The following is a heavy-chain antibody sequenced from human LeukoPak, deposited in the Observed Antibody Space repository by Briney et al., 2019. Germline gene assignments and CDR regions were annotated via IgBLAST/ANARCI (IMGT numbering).Heavy chain of an antibody. D-gene: IGHD3-10*01. CDR1: RFTLRSYG. CDR2: IIGGGTTS. CDR3: AKCVVRGVTCHRLSD. Sequence: GGSLRLSCGVSRFTLRSYGMGWVRQAPGKGLEWFSSIIGGGTTSYYALSVTVPFTISRDNSKNTLYLQMNRLTAEDTAVYYCAKCVVRGVTCHRLSDWGQGTLVTVSS. V-gene: IGHV3-23*01. J-gene: IGHJ4*02.